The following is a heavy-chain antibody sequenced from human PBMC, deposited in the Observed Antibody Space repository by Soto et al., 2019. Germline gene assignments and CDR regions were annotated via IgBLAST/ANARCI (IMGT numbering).Heavy chain of an antibody. J-gene: IGHJ4*02. D-gene: IGHD1-26*01. CDR1: GGTFSSYA. CDR3: ARDGTSALSHDY. V-gene: IGHV1-69*06. CDR2: IIPIFGTA. Sequence: SVEVSCEASGGTFSSYAISWVRQAPGQGLEWMGGIIPIFGTANYAQKFQGRVTITADKSTSTAYMELSSLRSEDTAVYYCARDGTSALSHDYWGQGTLVTVSS.